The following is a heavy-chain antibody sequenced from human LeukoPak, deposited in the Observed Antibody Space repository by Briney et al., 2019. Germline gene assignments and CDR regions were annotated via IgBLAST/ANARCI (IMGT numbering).Heavy chain of an antibody. J-gene: IGHJ3*02. CDR1: GSTFTRYY. Sequence: ASVKVSCKASGSTFTRYYMHGVGQAAGQGLEGMGIINPSGGSTSYAQKFKGRVTITTDESTSPAYMGLSSLRSEDTAVYYCARTQPYYYDSSGYYYGAFDIWGQGTMVTVSS. D-gene: IGHD3-22*01. CDR2: INPSGGST. CDR3: ARTQPYYYDSSGYYYGAFDI. V-gene: IGHV1-46*01.